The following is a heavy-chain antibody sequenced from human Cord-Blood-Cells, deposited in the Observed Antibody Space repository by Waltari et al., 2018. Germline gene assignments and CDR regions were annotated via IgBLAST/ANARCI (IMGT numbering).Heavy chain of an antibody. V-gene: IGHV1-69*10. D-gene: IGHD4-17*01. J-gene: IGHJ4*02. CDR2: IIPILGIA. CDR1: GGTFSSYA. CDR3: ARVGWMTSYYFDY. Sequence: QVQLVQSGAAVKKPGSSVTVSCKASGGTFSSYAIRWVRQAPGQGLEWMGGIIPILGIANYAQKFQGRVTITADKSTSTAYMELSSLRSEDTAVYYCARVGWMTSYYFDYWGQGTLVTVSS.